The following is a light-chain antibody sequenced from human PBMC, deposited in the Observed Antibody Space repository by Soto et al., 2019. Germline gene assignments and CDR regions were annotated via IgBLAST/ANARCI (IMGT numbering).Light chain of an antibody. V-gene: IGLV2-14*01. CDR2: DVS. CDR1: SSDVGGYDY. Sequence: QSVLTQPASVSGSPGQSITISCTGTSSDVGGYDYVSWYQQHPGKVPKLMIYDVSSRPSGVSNRFSGSKSGNTASLTISGLQDEAEADYYCSSYASSSTLVFGGGTQLTVL. CDR3: SSYASSSTLV. J-gene: IGLJ2*01.